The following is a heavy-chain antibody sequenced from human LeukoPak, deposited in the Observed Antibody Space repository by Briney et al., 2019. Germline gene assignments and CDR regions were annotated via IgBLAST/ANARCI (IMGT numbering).Heavy chain of an antibody. Sequence: PSGGSLRLSCAASRFTFSSYAMSWVRQAPGKGLEWFSAISGCGGRTYYADSVKGRFTISRDNSKNTLYLQMNSLRAEDAAVYYCARDHAISVAGSGLDYWGQGTLVTVSA. CDR3: ARDHAISVAGSGLDY. CDR1: RFTFSSYA. D-gene: IGHD6-19*01. V-gene: IGHV3-23*01. CDR2: ISGCGGRT. J-gene: IGHJ4*02.